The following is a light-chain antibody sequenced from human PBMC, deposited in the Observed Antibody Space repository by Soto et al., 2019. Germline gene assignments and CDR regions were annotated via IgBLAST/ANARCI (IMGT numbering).Light chain of an antibody. Sequence: QSVLTQPASVSGSPGQSITISCTGTSSDVGGYNYVSWYQQHPGKAPKLMIYEVSNRPSGVSNRFSGSKSGNMASLTISGLQAEDEADYYCSSYTSSSIDYVFGTGTK. J-gene: IGLJ1*01. CDR1: SSDVGGYNY. V-gene: IGLV2-14*01. CDR3: SSYTSSSIDYV. CDR2: EVS.